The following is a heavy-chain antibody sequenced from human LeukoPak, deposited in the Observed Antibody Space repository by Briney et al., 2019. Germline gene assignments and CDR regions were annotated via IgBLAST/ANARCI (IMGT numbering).Heavy chain of an antibody. J-gene: IGHJ4*02. Sequence: GGSLRLSCAAPGFTFSSYWRHWVRQAPGKGLVWVSRIKNDGRSTTYADSVKGRFTISRDNAKNTVYLQMNSLRAEDTAVYYCARVGVSTYSFDYWGQGTLVTVSS. D-gene: IGHD4-11*01. CDR2: IKNDGRST. CDR1: GFTFSSYW. V-gene: IGHV3-74*01. CDR3: ARVGVSTYSFDY.